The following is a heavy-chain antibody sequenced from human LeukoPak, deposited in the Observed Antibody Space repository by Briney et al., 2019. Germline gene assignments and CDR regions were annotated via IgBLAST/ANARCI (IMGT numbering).Heavy chain of an antibody. J-gene: IGHJ4*02. CDR1: GFTFSSYA. CDR2: ISGSGGST. Sequence: GGSLRLSCAASGFTFSSYAMSLVRQAPGKGLEWVSAISGSGGSTYYADSVKGRFTISRDNSKNTLYLQMNSLRAEDTAVYYCAKSSDQLLSYFDYWGQGTLVTVSS. V-gene: IGHV3-23*01. D-gene: IGHD2-2*01. CDR3: AKSSDQLLSYFDY.